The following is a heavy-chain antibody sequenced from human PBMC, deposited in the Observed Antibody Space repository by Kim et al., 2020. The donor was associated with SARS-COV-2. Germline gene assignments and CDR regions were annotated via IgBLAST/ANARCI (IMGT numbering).Heavy chain of an antibody. J-gene: IGHJ6*02. CDR1: GFTFSSYA. D-gene: IGHD6-6*01. V-gene: IGHV3-23*01. CDR3: AKAPVAARPWISYYGMDV. CDR2: ISGSGGST. Sequence: GGSLRLSCAASGFTFSSYAMSWVRQAPGKGLEWVSAISGSGGSTYYADSVKGRFTISRDNSKNTLYLQMNSLRAEDTAVYYCAKAPVAARPWISYYGMDVWGQGTTVTVSS.